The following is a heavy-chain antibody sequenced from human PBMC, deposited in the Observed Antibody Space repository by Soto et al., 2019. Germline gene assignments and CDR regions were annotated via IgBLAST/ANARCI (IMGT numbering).Heavy chain of an antibody. CDR3: VSSILVGYLNWFDP. J-gene: IGHJ5*02. V-gene: IGHV4-59*08. CDR1: GGSISSYY. D-gene: IGHD5-18*01. CDR2: IYYSGST. Sequence: QVQLQESGPGLVKPSETLSLTCTVSGGSISSYYWSWIRQPPGKGLEWIGNIYYSGSTNYNPSLRRRVTLSVDTAKNQLSLKLCSVAAAETALYNCVSSILVGYLNWFDPWGQGTLVTVSS.